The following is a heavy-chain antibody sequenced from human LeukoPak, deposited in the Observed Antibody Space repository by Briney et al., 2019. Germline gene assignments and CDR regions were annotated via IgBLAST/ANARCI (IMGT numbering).Heavy chain of an antibody. D-gene: IGHD2-2*01. CDR3: ARERREQLLPPYTRSVTYFDY. CDR1: GDSITSTHYY. V-gene: IGHV4-39*02. Sequence: SETLSLTRTVSGDSITSTHYYWAWIRQPPGKGLQWIGSFYYSGSTYYNPSLKGRVTISVDTSKNQFSLKLSSVTAADTAVYYCARERREQLLPPYTRSVTYFDYWGQGTLVAVSS. CDR2: FYYSGST. J-gene: IGHJ4*02.